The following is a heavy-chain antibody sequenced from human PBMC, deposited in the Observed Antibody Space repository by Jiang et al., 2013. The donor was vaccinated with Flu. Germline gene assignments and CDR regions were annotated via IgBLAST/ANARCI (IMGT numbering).Heavy chain of an antibody. D-gene: IGHD2-15*01. CDR2: IIPIFGTA. CDR3: AREGCSGGSCYSGWGYYYGMDV. Sequence: GAEVKKPGSSVKVSCKASGGTFSSYAISWVRQAPGQGLEWMGGIIPIFGTANYAQKFQGRVTITADKSTSTAYMELSSLRSEDTAVYYCAREGCSGGSCYSGWGYYYGMDVWGQGTTVTVS. CDR1: GGTFSSYA. V-gene: IGHV1-69*06. J-gene: IGHJ6*02.